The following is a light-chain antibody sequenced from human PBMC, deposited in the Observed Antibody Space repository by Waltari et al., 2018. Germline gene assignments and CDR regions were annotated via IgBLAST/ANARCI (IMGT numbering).Light chain of an antibody. Sequence: IVMTQSPDALAVSLGARAPVNCKCSQRVLYSSNNKNYVAWYQQKPGQPPKLLIYWASTRESGVPDRFSGSGSGTDFTLTISSLQAEDVAVYYCQQYYSTPPTFGQGTKVEIK. V-gene: IGKV4-1*01. CDR1: QRVLYSSNNKNY. J-gene: IGKJ1*01. CDR2: WAS. CDR3: QQYYSTPPT.